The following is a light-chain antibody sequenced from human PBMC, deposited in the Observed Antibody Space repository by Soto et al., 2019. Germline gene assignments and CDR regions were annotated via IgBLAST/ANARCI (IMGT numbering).Light chain of an antibody. Sequence: QSALTQPASVSGSPGQSITISCSGTSTDVGGYNDVSWYQQHPGKAPQLMIYDVSNRASGDSNRFSGSKSGNSASLTISGLQAEDDSDYYCYSYSTSSTDVFGTGTKLTVL. CDR1: STDVGGYND. J-gene: IGLJ1*01. CDR2: DVS. V-gene: IGLV2-14*01. CDR3: YSYSTSSTDV.